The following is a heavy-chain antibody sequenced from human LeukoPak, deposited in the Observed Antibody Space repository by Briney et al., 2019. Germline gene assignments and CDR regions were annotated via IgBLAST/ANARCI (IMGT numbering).Heavy chain of an antibody. CDR2: INHSGST. V-gene: IGHV4-34*01. CDR1: GGSFSGYY. J-gene: IGHJ4*02. Sequence: SETLSLTCAVYGGSFSGYYWSWIRQPPGKGLEWIGEINHSGSTNYNPSLKSRVTISVDTSKNQFSLKLSSVTAADTAVHCCARARAVAGTMDYWGQGTLVTVSS. D-gene: IGHD6-19*01. CDR3: ARARAVAGTMDY.